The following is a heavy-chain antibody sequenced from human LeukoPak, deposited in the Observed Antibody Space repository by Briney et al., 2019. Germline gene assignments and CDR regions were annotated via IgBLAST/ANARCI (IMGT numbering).Heavy chain of an antibody. CDR1: GGTFRNYA. V-gene: IGHV1-69*01. CDR3: ASPKEDSDYYFDY. D-gene: IGHD4-11*01. Sequence: ASVRVSCKASGGTFRNYAISWVRQAPGKGLEWMGGIIPLFGRAEYAQRFQGRVTITADESTTTAYLELTILRSEDTAVYYCASPKEDSDYYFDYWGQGTLVTVSS. CDR2: IIPLFGRA. J-gene: IGHJ4*02.